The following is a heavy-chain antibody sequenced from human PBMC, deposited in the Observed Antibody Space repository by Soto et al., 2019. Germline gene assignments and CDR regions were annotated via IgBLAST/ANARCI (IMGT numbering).Heavy chain of an antibody. V-gene: IGHV3-74*01. CDR2: INSDGSST. D-gene: IGHD1-7*01. CDR3: ARDRKLPINKDLGWFDP. J-gene: IGHJ5*02. Sequence: EVQLVESGGGLVQPGGSLRLSCAASGFTFSSYWMHWVRQAPGKGLVWVSRINSDGSSTSYADSVKGRFTISRDNAKNTLYLHMNSLGAEDTAVYYCARDRKLPINKDLGWFDPWGQGTLVTVSS. CDR1: GFTFSSYW.